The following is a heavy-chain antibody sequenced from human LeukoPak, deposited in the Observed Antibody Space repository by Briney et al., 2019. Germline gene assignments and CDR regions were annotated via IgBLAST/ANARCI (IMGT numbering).Heavy chain of an antibody. D-gene: IGHD1-26*01. J-gene: IGHJ4*02. V-gene: IGHV3-23*01. CDR3: VRDLGGRPGH. Sequence: GGSLSLSCAASGFTFSSYAMSWVRQAPGKGLEWVSAISSSGGSTYYADSVKGRFTISRDNSKNTLYLQMNSLRAKDTAVYYCVRDLGGRPGHWGQGTLVTVSS. CDR1: GFTFSSYA. CDR2: ISSSGGST.